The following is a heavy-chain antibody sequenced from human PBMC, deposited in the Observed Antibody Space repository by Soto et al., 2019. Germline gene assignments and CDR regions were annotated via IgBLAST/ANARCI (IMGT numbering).Heavy chain of an antibody. CDR1: GGSISSGDYY. CDR2: IYYSGST. D-gene: IGHD2-15*01. Sequence: SETLSLTCTVSGGSISSGDYYWSWIRQPPGKGLEWIGYIYYSGSTYYNPSLKNRVNKSVETSKKQLSLKLRSVTAADTAVYYCARARGARYFDYWGQGTLVTVS. V-gene: IGHV4-30-4*01. J-gene: IGHJ4*02. CDR3: ARARGARYFDY.